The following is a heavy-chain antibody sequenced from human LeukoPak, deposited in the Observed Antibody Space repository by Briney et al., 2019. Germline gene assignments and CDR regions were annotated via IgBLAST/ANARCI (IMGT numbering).Heavy chain of an antibody. CDR3: ARHRHYYDSSGYKNNWFDP. J-gene: IGHJ5*02. CDR1: DGSISGYY. CDR2: INHSGST. D-gene: IGHD3-22*01. V-gene: IGHV4-34*01. Sequence: SETLSLTCTVSDGSISGYYWSWIRQPPGKGLEWIGEINHSGSTNYNPSLKSRVTISVDTSKNQFSLKLSSVTAADTAVYYCARHRHYYDSSGYKNNWFDPWGQGTLVTVSS.